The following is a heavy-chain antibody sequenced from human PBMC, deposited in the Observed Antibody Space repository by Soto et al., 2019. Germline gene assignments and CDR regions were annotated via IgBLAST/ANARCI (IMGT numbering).Heavy chain of an antibody. D-gene: IGHD2-15*01. J-gene: IGHJ5*02. Sequence: SETLSLTCTVSGGSISSYYWSWIRQPPGKGLEWIGYVYYSGSTNYNPSLKSRVTISVDTSKNQFSLKLSSVTAADTAVYYCARVARRCSGGSCYRNWFDPWGQGTLVTVSS. CDR3: ARVARRCSGGSCYRNWFDP. CDR1: GGSISSYY. V-gene: IGHV4-59*01. CDR2: VYYSGST.